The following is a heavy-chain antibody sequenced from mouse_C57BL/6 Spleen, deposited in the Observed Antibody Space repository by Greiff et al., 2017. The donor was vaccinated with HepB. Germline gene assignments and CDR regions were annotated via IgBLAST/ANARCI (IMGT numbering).Heavy chain of an antibody. CDR2: IYPGDGDT. D-gene: IGHD2-3*01. CDR1: GYAFSSSW. V-gene: IGHV1-82*01. CDR3: AIYDGYYDDWFAY. J-gene: IGHJ3*01. Sequence: ESGPELVKPGASVKISCKASGYAFSSSWMNWVKQRPGKGLEWIGRIYPGDGDTNYNGKFKGKATLTADKSSSTAYMQLSSLTSEDSAVYVCAIYDGYYDDWFAYWGQGTLVTVSA.